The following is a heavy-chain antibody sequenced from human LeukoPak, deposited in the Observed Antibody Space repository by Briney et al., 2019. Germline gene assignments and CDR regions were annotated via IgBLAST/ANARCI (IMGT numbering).Heavy chain of an antibody. Sequence: ASVKVSCXASGYTFSGYYIHWVRQAPGQGLEWMGWINPNSGGTNYARKFQGRVTMTRDTSISTAYMELSRLRSDDTAVYYCARGLPGGFDPWGQGTLVTVSS. CDR2: INPNSGGT. J-gene: IGHJ5*02. D-gene: IGHD2-21*02. CDR3: ARGLPGGFDP. V-gene: IGHV1-2*02. CDR1: GYTFSGYY.